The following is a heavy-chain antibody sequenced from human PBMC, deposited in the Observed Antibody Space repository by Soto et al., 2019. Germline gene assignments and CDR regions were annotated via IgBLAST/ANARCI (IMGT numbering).Heavy chain of an antibody. V-gene: IGHV4-59*01. J-gene: IGHJ4*02. CDR1: GGSISSNY. CDR3: ARYRREAVAGYTLDN. D-gene: IGHD6-13*01. Sequence: PSETLSLTCTVSGGSISSNYWTWIRQPPGKGLEWIGYVYNSGSTNYNPSLKSRVTISEDTSKSQFSLKVNSMTAADTAVYYCARYRREAVAGYTLDNWGQGILVTVSS. CDR2: VYNSGST.